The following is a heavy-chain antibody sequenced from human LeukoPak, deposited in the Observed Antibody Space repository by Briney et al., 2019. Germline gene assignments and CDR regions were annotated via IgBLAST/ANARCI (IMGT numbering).Heavy chain of an antibody. CDR1: GFIFSSYG. Sequence: GRSLRLSCAASGFIFSSYGMHWVRQAPGKGLEWVAVIWSDASNTYYTDSVKGRFTISRDNSKITLYLQMNSLRAEDTAVYYCARTYNIRYFDTWGQGTLVTVSS. D-gene: IGHD1-1*01. CDR2: IWSDASNT. V-gene: IGHV3-33*01. CDR3: ARTYNIRYFDT. J-gene: IGHJ5*02.